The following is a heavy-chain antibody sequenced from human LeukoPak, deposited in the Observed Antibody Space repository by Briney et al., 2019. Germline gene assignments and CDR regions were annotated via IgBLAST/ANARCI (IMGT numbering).Heavy chain of an antibody. J-gene: IGHJ2*01. V-gene: IGHV3-66*01. CDR1: GFTVSSNY. Sequence: GGSLRLSCAASGFTVSSNYMSWVRQAPGKGLEWVSVIYRGGSTYYADSVKGRFTISRDNSKNTLYLQMNSLRAEDTAVYYCAKSVPTRGWYFDLWGRGTLVTVSS. CDR2: IYRGGST. CDR3: AKSVPTRGWYFDL.